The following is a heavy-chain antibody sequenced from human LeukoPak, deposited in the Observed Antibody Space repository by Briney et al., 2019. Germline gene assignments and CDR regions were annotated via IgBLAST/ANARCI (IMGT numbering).Heavy chain of an antibody. Sequence: PGGSLRLSCAASGFIFSSYGMHWVRQAPGKGLGWVAVISYDGSDKYYADSVKGRFTISRDNSKNTLYLQMNSLRAEDTAIYYCANTYYDILTGPPEGVDYWGQGTLVTVSS. CDR1: GFIFSSYG. CDR3: ANTYYDILTGPPEGVDY. J-gene: IGHJ4*02. D-gene: IGHD3-9*01. CDR2: ISYDGSDK. V-gene: IGHV3-30*18.